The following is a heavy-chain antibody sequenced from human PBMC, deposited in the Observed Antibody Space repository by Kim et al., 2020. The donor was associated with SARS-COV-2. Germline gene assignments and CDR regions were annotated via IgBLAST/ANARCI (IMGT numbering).Heavy chain of an antibody. Sequence: GGSLRLSCAASGFSFNFHWMHWVRQVSGKRLVWISRINNDGSSPNYVDSVKGRFTISRDNAKSTLYLQMHSLRAEDTAVYYCAREGFYDSSFDLWGQGTL. CDR3: AREGFYDSSFDL. D-gene: IGHD3-22*01. CDR2: INNDGSSP. J-gene: IGHJ4*02. CDR1: GFSFNFHW. V-gene: IGHV3-74*01.